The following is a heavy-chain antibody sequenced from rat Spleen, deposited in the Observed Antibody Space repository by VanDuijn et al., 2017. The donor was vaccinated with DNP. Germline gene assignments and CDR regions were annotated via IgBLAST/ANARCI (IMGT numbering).Heavy chain of an antibody. Sequence: EVQLQESGPGLVKPSQSLSLTCSVTGYSITSNYWGWIRKFPGNKMEWIGHISYSGSPRYNPSLKSRISITRDTSKNQFFLQLDSVTTEDTATYYCARFRLEWELRAMDAWGQGTSVTVSS. D-gene: IGHD1-1*01. J-gene: IGHJ4*01. CDR1: GYSITSNY. CDR3: ARFRLEWELRAMDA. V-gene: IGHV3-1*01. CDR2: ISYSGSP.